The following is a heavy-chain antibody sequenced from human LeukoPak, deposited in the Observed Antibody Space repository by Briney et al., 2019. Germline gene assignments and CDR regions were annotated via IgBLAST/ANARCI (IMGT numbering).Heavy chain of an antibody. J-gene: IGHJ6*02. D-gene: IGHD1-26*01. Sequence: ASVKVSCKASGYTFTSYYMHWVRQAPGQGLEWMGIINPSGGSTSYAQKFQGRVTMTRDTSTSTVYMELSSLRSEDTAVYYCARVRHDSGSYSGVPRGYYGMDVWGQGTTVTVSS. CDR3: ARVRHDSGSYSGVPRGYYGMDV. CDR2: INPSGGST. CDR1: GYTFTSYY. V-gene: IGHV1-46*01.